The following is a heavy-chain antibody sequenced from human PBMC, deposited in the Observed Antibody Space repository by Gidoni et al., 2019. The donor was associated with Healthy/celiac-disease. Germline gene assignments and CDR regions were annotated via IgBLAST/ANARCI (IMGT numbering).Heavy chain of an antibody. J-gene: IGHJ4*02. D-gene: IGHD1-26*01. CDR1: GFTFSSYA. Sequence: EVQLLESGGGLVQPGGSLRLSCAASGFTFSSYAMGWVRQAPGKGLEWVSAISGSGGSTYYADSVKGRFTISRDNSKNTLYLQMNSLRAEDTAVYYCAKSGSYYGGGEGDYWGQGTLVTVSS. CDR2: ISGSGGST. CDR3: AKSGSYYGGGEGDY. V-gene: IGHV3-23*01.